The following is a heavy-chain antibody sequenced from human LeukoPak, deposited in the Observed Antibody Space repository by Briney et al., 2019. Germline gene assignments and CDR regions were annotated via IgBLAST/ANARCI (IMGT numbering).Heavy chain of an antibody. CDR1: GFTFSSYA. J-gene: IGHJ6*02. CDR3: ARGGAVAGIGMDV. Sequence: GGSLRLSCAASGFTFSSYAMHWVRQAPGKGLEWVAVISYDGSNKYYADSVKGRLTISRDNSKNTLYLQMNSLRAEDTAVYYCARGGAVAGIGMDVWGQGTTVTVSS. D-gene: IGHD6-19*01. V-gene: IGHV3-30-3*01. CDR2: ISYDGSNK.